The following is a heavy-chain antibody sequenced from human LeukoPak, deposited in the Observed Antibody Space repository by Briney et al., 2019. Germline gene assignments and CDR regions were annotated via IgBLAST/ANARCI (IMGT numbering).Heavy chain of an antibody. D-gene: IGHD1-1*01. J-gene: IGHJ4*02. V-gene: IGHV3-7*03. CDR3: ARGYGLAY. CDR1: GFTFGDYW. CDR2: IKQDGSEK. Sequence: PGGSLRLSCTASGFTFGDYWMSWVRQAPGKGLEWVANIKQDGSEKYYVDSVKGRFTISRDNSKNSLYLQMNSLRAEDTAVYCCARGYGLAYWGQGTLVTVSS.